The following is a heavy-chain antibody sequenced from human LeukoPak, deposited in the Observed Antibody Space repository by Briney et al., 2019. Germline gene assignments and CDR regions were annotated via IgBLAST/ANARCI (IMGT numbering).Heavy chain of an antibody. CDR1: GFTFSSYS. Sequence: GGSLRLSCAASGFTFSSYSVNWVRQAPGKGLEWVSSIKGRFTISRDNAKNSMYLQVNSLRVEDTAVYYCARSRQHYYESSGNYEIFNWYFDLWGRGTLVTVSS. CDR2: I. V-gene: IGHV3-21*01. J-gene: IGHJ2*01. CDR3: ARSRQHYYESSGNYEIFNWYFDL. D-gene: IGHD3-22*01.